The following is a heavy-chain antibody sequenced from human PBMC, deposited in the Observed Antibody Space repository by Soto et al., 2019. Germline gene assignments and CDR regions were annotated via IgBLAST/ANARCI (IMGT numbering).Heavy chain of an antibody. D-gene: IGHD3-16*01. J-gene: IGHJ4*02. CDR3: ARDFATHGSGSSYYPYAY. CDR2: MTDDGSET. Sequence: GGSLRLSCAASGFTLNTFWMSWVRQSPGKGLEWVANMTDDGSETYYVDSVKGRFTISRDNAKNSLFLQMNTLKTEDTAVYYWARDFATHGSGSSYYPYAYWGQGALVTVSS. CDR1: GFTLNTFW. V-gene: IGHV3-7*03.